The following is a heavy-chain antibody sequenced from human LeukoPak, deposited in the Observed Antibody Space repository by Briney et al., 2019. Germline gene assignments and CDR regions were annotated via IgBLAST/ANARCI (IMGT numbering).Heavy chain of an antibody. V-gene: IGHV3-23*01. J-gene: IGHJ4*02. CDR1: GFTFSSYA. D-gene: IGHD3-22*01. CDR2: ISGSGGST. CDR3: ARIDKSNGYYGLFDY. Sequence: PGGSLRLSCAASGFTFSSYAMSWVRQAPGKGLEWVSAISGSGGSTYYADPVKGRFTISRDNSKNTLSLQMNSLRAEDTAVYYCARIDKSNGYYGLFDYWGQGILVTVSS.